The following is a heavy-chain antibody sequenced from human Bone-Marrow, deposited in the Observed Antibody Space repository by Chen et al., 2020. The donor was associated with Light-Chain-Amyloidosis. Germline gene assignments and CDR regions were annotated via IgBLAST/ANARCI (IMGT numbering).Heavy chain of an antibody. D-gene: IGHD5-12*01. J-gene: IGHJ4*02. V-gene: IGHV3-74*01. CDR3: SREFTGYDDY. CDR1: GFNFRTPW. CDR2: INPDGTRV. Sequence: DVQLLEYGGGLVQPGGSLRLSCAASGFNFRTPWMHWVRQAPGKGLVWVSRINPDGTRVDYADSVRGRFTISRDDAKSTVYLQMNSLRAEDTAVYYCSREFTGYDDYWGQGTLVTVSS.